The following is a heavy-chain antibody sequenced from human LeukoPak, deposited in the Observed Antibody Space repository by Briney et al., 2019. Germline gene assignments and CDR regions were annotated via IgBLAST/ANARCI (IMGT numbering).Heavy chain of an antibody. J-gene: IGHJ4*02. V-gene: IGHV3-23*01. D-gene: IGHD7-27*01. CDR3: GRDLAWGAFDY. CDR1: GFIFSTYT. CDR2: ISPRGGGT. Sequence: PGGSLRLSCAASGFIFSTYTMNWVRQAPGKGLEWLSGISPRGGGTYYADSVKGRFTISRDDSKNTLSLQMNSLRVEDTAVYYCGRDLAWGAFDYWGQGTLVTVSS.